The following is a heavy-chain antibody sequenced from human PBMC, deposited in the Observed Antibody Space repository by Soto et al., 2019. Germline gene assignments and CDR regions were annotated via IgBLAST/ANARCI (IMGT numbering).Heavy chain of an antibody. CDR1: GYTFTSYY. Sequence: ASVKVSCKASGYTFTSYYMHWVRQAPGQGLEWMGIINPSGGSTSYAQKFQGRVTMTRDTSTSTVYMELSSLRSEDTAVYYCARGPGGPNSSGLYVVGLGSFDYWGQGTLVTVSS. CDR2: INPSGGST. D-gene: IGHD6-19*01. CDR3: ARGPGGPNSSGLYVVGLGSFDY. J-gene: IGHJ4*02. V-gene: IGHV1-46*01.